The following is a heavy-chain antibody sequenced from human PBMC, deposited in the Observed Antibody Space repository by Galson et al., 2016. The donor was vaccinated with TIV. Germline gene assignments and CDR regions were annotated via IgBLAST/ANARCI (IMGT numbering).Heavy chain of an antibody. V-gene: IGHV1-69*13. Sequence: SVKVSCKASGGTFSNYAFSWVRQAPGQGLEWMGGITPLFGTTNYAQKFQGRATITADESTSTVYMELSSLRSEDTAVYYCAKDRNTAFDTYSYYYGMDVWGQGTTVTVSS. CDR1: GGTFSNYA. D-gene: IGHD5-18*01. J-gene: IGHJ6*02. CDR2: ITPLFGTT. CDR3: AKDRNTAFDTYSYYYGMDV.